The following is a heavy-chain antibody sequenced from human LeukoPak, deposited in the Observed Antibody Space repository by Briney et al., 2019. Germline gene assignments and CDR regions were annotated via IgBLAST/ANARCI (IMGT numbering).Heavy chain of an antibody. J-gene: IGHJ4*02. D-gene: IGHD3-10*01. V-gene: IGHV3-7*03. CDR1: GFTFSSYW. CDR3: ARDYRRWFGELSLYDY. Sequence: PGGSLRLSCAASGFTFSSYWMSWVRQAPGKGLEWMANIKQDGSEKYYVDSVKGRFTISRDNAKNSLYLQMNSLRAEDTAVYYCARDYRRWFGELSLYDYWGQGTLVTVSS. CDR2: IKQDGSEK.